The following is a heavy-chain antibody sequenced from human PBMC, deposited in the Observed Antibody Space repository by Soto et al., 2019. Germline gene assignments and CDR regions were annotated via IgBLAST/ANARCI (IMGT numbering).Heavy chain of an antibody. CDR3: ARALVDGGVVISSLVDL. CDR1: GGSISSGDYY. V-gene: IGHV4-30-4*01. J-gene: IGHJ5*02. CDR2: IYYSGST. D-gene: IGHD3-3*01. Sequence: SETLSLTCTVSGGSISSGDYYWSWIRQPPGKGLEWIGYIYYSGSTYYNPSLKSRVTISVDTSKNQFSLKLSSVTAADTAVYYCARALVDGGVVISSLVDLWGQGTLVNVSS.